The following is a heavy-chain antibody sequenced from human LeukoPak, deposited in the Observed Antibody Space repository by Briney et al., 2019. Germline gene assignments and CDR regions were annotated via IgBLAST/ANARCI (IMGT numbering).Heavy chain of an antibody. CDR1: GDSISSHY. J-gene: IGHJ3*02. CDR2: IYCTGGT. Sequence: PSETLSLTCTVSGDSISSHYWSWIRQAPGKGLEWIGYIYCTGGTNYNPSLKSRVTISVDTSENQFSLRLSSVTAADTAMYYCAILDYDSGSAFDIWGQGTMVTVSS. D-gene: IGHD3/OR15-3a*01. V-gene: IGHV4-59*11. CDR3: AILDYDSGSAFDI.